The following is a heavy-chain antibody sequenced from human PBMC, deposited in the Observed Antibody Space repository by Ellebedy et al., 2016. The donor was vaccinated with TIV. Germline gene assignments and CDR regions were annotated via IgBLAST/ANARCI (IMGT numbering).Heavy chain of an antibody. D-gene: IGHD2-2*01. CDR1: GGTFSSYA. V-gene: IGHV1-69*13. CDR2: IIPIFGTA. Sequence: SVKVSCXASGGTFSSYAISWVRQAPGQGLEWMGGIIPIFGTANYAQKFQGRVTITADESTSTAYMELSSLRSEDTAVYYCARAGQGAAMRTWELDYYYGMDVWGQGTTVTVSS. CDR3: ARAGQGAAMRTWELDYYYGMDV. J-gene: IGHJ6*02.